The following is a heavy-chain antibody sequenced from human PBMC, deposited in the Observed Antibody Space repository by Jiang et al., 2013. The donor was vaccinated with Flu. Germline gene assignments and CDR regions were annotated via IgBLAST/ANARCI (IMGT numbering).Heavy chain of an antibody. Sequence: QVQLVESGAEVKKPGSSVKVSCKASGGTFSSYAISWVRQAPGQGLEWMGGIIPIFGIANYAQKFQGRVTITADESTSTAYMELSSLRSEDTAVYYCARVRFRRYCSSTSCYTTGYYYYYYGMDVWGQGTTGHRLL. V-gene: IGHV1-69*01. J-gene: IGHJ6*02. CDR1: GGTFSSYA. CDR2: IIPIFGIA. CDR3: ARVRFRRYCSSTSCYTTGYYYYYYGMDV. D-gene: IGHD2-2*02.